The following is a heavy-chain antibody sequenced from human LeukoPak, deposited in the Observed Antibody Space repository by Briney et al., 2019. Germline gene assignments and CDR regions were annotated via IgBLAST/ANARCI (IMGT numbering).Heavy chain of an antibody. D-gene: IGHD1-14*01. Sequence: GGSLRLSCAASGFFFSTYGMHWVRQAPGKGLEWVAFIRYDGSNKYYADSVKGRFTISRDNSKNTLYLQMNSLRAEDTAVYYCAKVGKGTTWYFDYWGLGTLVTVSS. CDR2: IRYDGSNK. CDR1: GFFFSTYG. J-gene: IGHJ4*02. V-gene: IGHV3-30*02. CDR3: AKVGKGTTWYFDY.